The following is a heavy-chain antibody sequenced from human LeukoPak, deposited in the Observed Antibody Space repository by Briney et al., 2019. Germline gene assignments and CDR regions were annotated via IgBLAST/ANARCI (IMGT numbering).Heavy chain of an antibody. D-gene: IGHD6-19*01. CDR3: TKLKGWYGEGFLHY. Sequence: GGSLRLSCAASGFTVSSNYMSWLRQPAGKGLEWVSVLYSGGATFYADSVKGRFTISRDTSKNTLYLQMNDLRADDTAVYYCTKLKGWYGEGFLHYWGQGTLVTVSS. J-gene: IGHJ4*02. CDR1: GFTVSSNY. CDR2: LYSGGAT. V-gene: IGHV3-53*01.